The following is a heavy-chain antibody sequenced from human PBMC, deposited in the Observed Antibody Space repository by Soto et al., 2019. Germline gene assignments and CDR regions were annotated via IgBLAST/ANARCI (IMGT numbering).Heavy chain of an antibody. D-gene: IGHD1-1*01. CDR3: ARGRYGDY. V-gene: IGHV1-18*01. CDR2: ISAHNGNT. CDR1: GYGFTTYG. J-gene: IGHJ4*02. Sequence: QVHLVQSGAEVKKPGASVKVSCKGSGYGFTTYGITWVRQAPGQGLEWMAWISAHNGNTNYAQKLQGRVTVTRETSTSTAYMELRSLRSDDTAVYYFARGRYGDYWGQGALVTVSS.